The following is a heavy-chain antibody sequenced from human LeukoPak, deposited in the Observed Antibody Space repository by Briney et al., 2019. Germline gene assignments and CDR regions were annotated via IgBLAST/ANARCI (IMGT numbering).Heavy chain of an antibody. D-gene: IGHD6-19*01. V-gene: IGHV1-69*13. CDR1: GGTFSSYA. Sequence: ASVKVSCKASGGTFSSYAISWVRQAPGQGLEWMGGTIPIFGTANYAQKFQGRVTITADESTSTAYMELSSLRSEDTAVYYCARATSSGPPFDYWGQGTLVTVSS. CDR3: ARATSSGPPFDY. CDR2: TIPIFGTA. J-gene: IGHJ4*02.